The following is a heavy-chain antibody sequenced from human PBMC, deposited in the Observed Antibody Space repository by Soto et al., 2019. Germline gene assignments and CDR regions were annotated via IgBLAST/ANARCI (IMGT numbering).Heavy chain of an antibody. D-gene: IGHD5-12*01. V-gene: IGHV4-59*01. J-gene: IGHJ4*02. CDR3: ARTLHRSGYDCPFDY. CDR1: GDSISAYF. Sequence: SETLSLTCTVSGDSISAYFWSWIRQSPGKGLECIGYVYHDGTTFYNPSLKSRVTISVGTSRNQFSLNLNSVTAADTAVYYCARTLHRSGYDCPFDYWGQGTLITVSS. CDR2: VYHDGTT.